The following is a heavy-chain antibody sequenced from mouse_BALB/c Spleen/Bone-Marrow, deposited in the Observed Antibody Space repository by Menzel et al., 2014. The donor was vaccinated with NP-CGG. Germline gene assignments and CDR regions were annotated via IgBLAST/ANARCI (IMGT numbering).Heavy chain of an antibody. CDR3: AKRGNYGYFDY. V-gene: IGHV2-5-1*01. CDR1: GFSLTSYG. D-gene: IGHD2-1*01. J-gene: IGHJ2*01. Sequence: VQLVESGPSLVQPSQSLSITCTVSGFSLTSYGVHWVRQSLGKGLEWLGVIWRGGSTDYNAAFMSRLSITKDNSKSQVFFKMNSLQADDTAIYYCAKRGNYGYFDYWGQGTTLTVSS. CDR2: IWRGGST.